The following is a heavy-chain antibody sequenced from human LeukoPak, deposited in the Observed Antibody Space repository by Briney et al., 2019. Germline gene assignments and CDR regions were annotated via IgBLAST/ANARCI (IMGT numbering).Heavy chain of an antibody. V-gene: IGHV4-34*01. D-gene: IGHD2-2*01. CDR1: GGSFSGYY. CDR2: INHSGST. J-gene: IGHJ4*02. Sequence: SETLSLTCAVYGGSFSGYYWSWIRQPPGKGLEWIGEINHSGSTNYNPSLKSRVTISVDTSKNQFSLKLSSVTAADTAVYYCARGPEGQLPIYFYWGQGTLVTASS. CDR3: ARGPEGQLPIYFY.